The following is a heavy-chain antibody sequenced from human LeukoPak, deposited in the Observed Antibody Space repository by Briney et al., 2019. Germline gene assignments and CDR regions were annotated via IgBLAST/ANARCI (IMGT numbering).Heavy chain of an antibody. CDR3: ARDPIHRDDYNED. Sequence: SETLSLTYTISGASISNFYWRWIRQPPRKGLEWIGSINYSGSTNYNPSLKSRVTISIDTSKNQIFLKLSSVTAADTAIYYCARDPIHRDDYNEDWGQGALVSVSS. D-gene: IGHD5-24*01. V-gene: IGHV4-59*01. CDR1: GASISNFY. J-gene: IGHJ4*02. CDR2: INYSGST.